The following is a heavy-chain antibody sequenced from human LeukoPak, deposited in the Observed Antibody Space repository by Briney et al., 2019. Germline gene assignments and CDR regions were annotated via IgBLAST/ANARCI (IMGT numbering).Heavy chain of an antibody. V-gene: IGHV1-2*06. CDR1: GYTFTGYY. Sequence: ASVKVSCKXSGYTFTGYYMHWVRQAPGQGLEWMGRINPNSGGTNYAQKFQGRVTMTRDTSISTAYMELSRLRSDDTAVYYCARVNDYVWGSYFLDYWGQGTLVTVSS. D-gene: IGHD3-16*01. CDR3: ARVNDYVWGSYFLDY. CDR2: INPNSGGT. J-gene: IGHJ4*02.